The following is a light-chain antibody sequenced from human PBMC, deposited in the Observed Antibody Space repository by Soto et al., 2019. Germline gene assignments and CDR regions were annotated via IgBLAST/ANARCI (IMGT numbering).Light chain of an antibody. V-gene: IGLV2-14*01. CDR3: SSYTSSSTRV. Sequence: QSALTQPASVSGSPGQSITISCTGTSSDVVGYNYVSWYQQNPGKAPKLMIYDVNNRPSGVSYRFSGSKSGNTASLTISGLQAEDEADYYCSSYTSSSTRVFGTGTKLTVL. J-gene: IGLJ1*01. CDR1: SSDVVGYNY. CDR2: DVN.